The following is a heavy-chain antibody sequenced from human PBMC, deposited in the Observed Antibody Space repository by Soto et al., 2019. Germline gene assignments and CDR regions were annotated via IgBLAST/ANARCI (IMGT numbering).Heavy chain of an antibody. CDR3: VRHSGKLELPVGPRSFDY. D-gene: IGHD5-18*01. Sequence: GESLKISCEASGYTFTNYWIGWVRQMPGTGLEWMGIIYPRDSDTRYSPSFQDQVTMSVDKSIGTAYLQWSSLKASDTAMYYCVRHSGKLELPVGPRSFDYWGQGTLVTVSS. J-gene: IGHJ4*02. CDR1: GYTFTNYW. CDR2: IYPRDSDT. V-gene: IGHV5-51*01.